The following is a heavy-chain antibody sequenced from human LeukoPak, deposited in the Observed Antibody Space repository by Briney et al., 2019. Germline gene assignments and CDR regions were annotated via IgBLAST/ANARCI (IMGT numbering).Heavy chain of an antibody. J-gene: IGHJ4*02. CDR1: GGSISRTKW. CDR3: SRESGAFSPFGY. D-gene: IGHD1-26*01. Sequence: PSGSLSLTCDVSGGSISRTKWWGWVGQSPGQGLEWIGEISLSGHTNYNPSLQSRVTMSLDEYKNQVSLDLASVTDADTAVYYCSRESGAFSPFGYWGQGTLVTVHS. V-gene: IGHV4-4*02. CDR2: ISLSGHT.